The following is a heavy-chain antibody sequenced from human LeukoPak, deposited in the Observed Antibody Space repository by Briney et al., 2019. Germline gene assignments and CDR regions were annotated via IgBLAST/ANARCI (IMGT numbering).Heavy chain of an antibody. CDR1: GFTFSGSA. CDR2: IRSKANNYAT. Sequence: PGGSLRLSCAASGFTFSGSAVHWVRQASGKGLEWVGRIRSKANNYATAYVASVKGRFTISRDDSKNTAFLQMNSLKTEDTAVYYCTSNYCSGGSCYLYWGQGTLVTVSS. D-gene: IGHD2-15*01. J-gene: IGHJ4*02. CDR3: TSNYCSGGSCYLY. V-gene: IGHV3-73*01.